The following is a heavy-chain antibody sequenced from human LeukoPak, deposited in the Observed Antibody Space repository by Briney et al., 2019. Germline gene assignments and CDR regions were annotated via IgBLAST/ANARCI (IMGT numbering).Heavy chain of an antibody. CDR1: GFTFASYG. CDR3: AKDPLSNTYYYDSRAWGGAEYFHH. V-gene: IGHV3-30*18. J-gene: IGHJ1*01. Sequence: PGGSLRLSCTASGFTFASYGMHWVRQAPGRGLEWVAVISYDGSNTYYADSVKGRFTISRDNSKNTLYLQMNSLRPEDTAVYYCAKDPLSNTYYYDSRAWGGAEYFHHWGQGTLVAVSS. CDR2: ISYDGSNT. D-gene: IGHD3-22*01.